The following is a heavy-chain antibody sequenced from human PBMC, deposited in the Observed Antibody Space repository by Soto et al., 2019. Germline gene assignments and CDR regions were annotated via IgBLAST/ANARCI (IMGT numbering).Heavy chain of an antibody. CDR2: ISGSGSEI. Sequence: GGSLRLSCAASGFTFSSYWMSWVRQAPGKGLEWVADISGSGSEIHYADSVKGRFTISRDNSKNTLYLQMNSLRDEDTAVYHCVKGYWKGDVWGQGTTVTVSS. CDR3: VKGYWKGDV. D-gene: IGHD1-1*01. CDR1: GFTFSSYW. J-gene: IGHJ6*02. V-gene: IGHV3-23*01.